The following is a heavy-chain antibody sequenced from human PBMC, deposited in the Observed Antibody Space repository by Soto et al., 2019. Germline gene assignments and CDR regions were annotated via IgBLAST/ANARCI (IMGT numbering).Heavy chain of an antibody. CDR1: VFTFSSYA. D-gene: IGHD2-15*01. CDR3: AKSDCSGGSCFADAFDI. V-gene: IGHV3-23*01. Sequence: GGSLRLSCAASVFTFSSYAMSWVRQAPGKGLEWVSAISGSGGSTYYADSVKGRFTISRDNSKNTLYLQMNSLRAEDTAVYYCAKSDCSGGSCFADAFDIWGQGTMVTVSS. J-gene: IGHJ3*02. CDR2: ISGSGGST.